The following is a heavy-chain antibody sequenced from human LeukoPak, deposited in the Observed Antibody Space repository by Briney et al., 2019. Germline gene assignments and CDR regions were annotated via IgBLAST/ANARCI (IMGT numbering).Heavy chain of an antibody. CDR2: IKPDGSEK. Sequence: GGSPRLSCAASRFTFSNYWMSWVRQAPGKGLEWVANIKPDGSEKYCVDSVKGRFSISRDNVRNTLYLQMNSLRVGDTALYYCARGDFWSGDYTDAFDVWGQGTLVTVSS. V-gene: IGHV3-7*04. D-gene: IGHD3-3*01. CDR3: ARGDFWSGDYTDAFDV. CDR1: RFTFSNYW. J-gene: IGHJ4*02.